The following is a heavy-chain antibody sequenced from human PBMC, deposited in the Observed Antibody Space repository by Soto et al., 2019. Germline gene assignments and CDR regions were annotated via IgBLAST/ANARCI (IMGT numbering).Heavy chain of an antibody. V-gene: IGHV6-1*01. CDR2: TYYRSKNYN. J-gene: IGHJ4*02. D-gene: IGHD1-26*01. CDR1: GDSVSSKSAA. Sequence: SQTLSLTCAISGDSVSSKSAAWNWIRQSPSRGLEWLGRTYYRSKNYNDYSVSVKSRITIIPDTSKNQFSLQLNSVTPEDTAVYYCASRGTLGGTFDYWGQGILVTVSP. CDR3: ASRGTLGGTFDY.